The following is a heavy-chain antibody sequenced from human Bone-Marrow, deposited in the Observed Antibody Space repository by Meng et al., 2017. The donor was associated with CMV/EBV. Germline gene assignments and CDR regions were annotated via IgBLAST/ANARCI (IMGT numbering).Heavy chain of an antibody. CDR2: INHSGST. D-gene: IGHD1-14*01. CDR3: ARDRRLQRTTGGGMDV. Sequence: GSLRLSCAVYGGSFSGYYWSWIRQPPGKGLEWIGEINHSGSTNYNPSLKSRVTISVDMSKNQFSLKLSSVTAAETAVYYCARDRRLQRTTGGGMDVWGQGTTVTVSS. V-gene: IGHV4-34*01. J-gene: IGHJ6*02. CDR1: GGSFSGYY.